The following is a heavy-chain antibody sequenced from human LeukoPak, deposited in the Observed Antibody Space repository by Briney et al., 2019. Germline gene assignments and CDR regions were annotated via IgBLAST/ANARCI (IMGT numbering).Heavy chain of an antibody. CDR1: GYSFTSYW. J-gene: IGHJ5*02. CDR2: IYPGDSDT. Sequence: GESLKISFQGSGYSFTSYWLGWVRPMPGKGPEWMGIIYPGDSDTRYSPSFQGQVSISADKSINTAYLQWSSLKASDTAIYFCARHTTTYFYDRDAYLGNWFDPWGQGTLVTVSS. CDR3: ARHTTTYFYDRDAYLGNWFDP. D-gene: IGHD3-22*01. V-gene: IGHV5-51*01.